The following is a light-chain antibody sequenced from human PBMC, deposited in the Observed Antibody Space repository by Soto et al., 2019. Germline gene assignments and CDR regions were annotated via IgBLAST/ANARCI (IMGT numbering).Light chain of an antibody. V-gene: IGKV1-5*03. J-gene: IGKJ4*01. CDR3: QQYNSYPLT. CDR1: QSISSC. CDR2: KAS. Sequence: DIQMTQSPSTLSASVGDRVTITCRASQSISSCLACYQQKPGKAPKLLIYKASSLESGVPSRFSGSGSGTAFTLAISSKQRYDFATYNCQQYNSYPLTFGGGTKVEIK.